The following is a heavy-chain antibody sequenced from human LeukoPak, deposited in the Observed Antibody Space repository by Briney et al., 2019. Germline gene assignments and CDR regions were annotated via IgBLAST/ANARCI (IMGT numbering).Heavy chain of an antibody. Sequence: GASVKVSCKASGYTFTSYCMHWVRQAPGQGLEWMGIINPSGGSTSYAQKFQGRVTMTRDMSTSTVYMELSSLRSEDTAVYYCARVTSIGGPAAKSIWFDPWGQGTLVTVSS. CDR2: INPSGGST. D-gene: IGHD2-2*01. CDR3: ARVTSIGGPAAKSIWFDP. CDR1: GYTFTSYC. V-gene: IGHV1-46*01. J-gene: IGHJ5*02.